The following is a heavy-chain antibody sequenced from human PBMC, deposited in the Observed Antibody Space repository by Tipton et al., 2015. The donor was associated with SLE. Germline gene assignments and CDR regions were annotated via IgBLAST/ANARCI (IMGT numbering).Heavy chain of an antibody. J-gene: IGHJ4*02. CDR1: GDSVGTTS. V-gene: IGHV4-4*07. Sequence: TLSLTCTVSGDSVGTTSWNWIRQPAGKGLEWIGRLYGSGSPTHYNPSLEGRVTVSVDTSQNQVSLKPTSVTAADTAVYYCARIRPGHGDPFDFWGQGTLVTVSS. CDR2: LYGSGSP. CDR3: ARIRPGHGDPFDF. D-gene: IGHD4-17*01.